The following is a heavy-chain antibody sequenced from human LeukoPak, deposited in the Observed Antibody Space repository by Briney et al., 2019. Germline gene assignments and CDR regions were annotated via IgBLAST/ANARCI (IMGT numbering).Heavy chain of an antibody. D-gene: IGHD1-26*01. CDR2: VSGNGHHT. J-gene: IGHJ6*02. CDR1: GFTFTTYA. V-gene: IGHV3-23*01. CDR3: ARLSGSETHYYYYGMDV. Sequence: GGSLRLSCAASGFTFTTYAMSWVRQASGKGLEWVSSVSGNGHHTYYADSVKGRFTISRDNSKNTLYLQMNSLRAEDTAVYYCARLSGSETHYYYYGMDVWGQGTTVTVSS.